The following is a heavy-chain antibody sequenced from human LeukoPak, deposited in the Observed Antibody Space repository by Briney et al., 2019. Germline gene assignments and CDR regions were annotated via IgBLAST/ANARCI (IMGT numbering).Heavy chain of an antibody. D-gene: IGHD2/OR15-2a*01. CDR3: ARGKTSQNIVTRKTYNWFNP. CDR1: GFTFSDYF. Sequence: PGGSLRLSCAASGFTFSDYFMSWIRQGPGKGLEWVSHIDSSGTIYYADSVKGRATISRDNAKNSLYLQMKSLRAEDTAVYYCARGKTSQNIVTRKTYNWFNPWGQGTLVTVSS. V-gene: IGHV3-11*04. CDR2: IDSSGTI. J-gene: IGHJ5*02.